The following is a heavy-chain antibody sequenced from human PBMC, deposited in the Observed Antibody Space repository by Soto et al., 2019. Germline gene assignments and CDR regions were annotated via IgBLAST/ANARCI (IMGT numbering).Heavy chain of an antibody. CDR1: GFTFSSYG. CDR2: ISYDGSNK. D-gene: IGHD6-19*01. CDR3: AKDEAGYSSY. J-gene: IGHJ4*02. Sequence: QVQLVESGGGVVQPGRSLRLSCAASGFTFSSYGMHWVRQAPGKGLEWVAVISYDGSNKYYADSVKGRFTISRDNSKNTLYLQMNSLRAEDTAVYYCAKDEAGYSSYWGQGTLVTVSS. V-gene: IGHV3-30*18.